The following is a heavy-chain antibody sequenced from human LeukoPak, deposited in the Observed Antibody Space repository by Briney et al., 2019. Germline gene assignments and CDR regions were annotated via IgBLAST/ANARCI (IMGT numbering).Heavy chain of an antibody. V-gene: IGHV3-11*04. Sequence: GGSLRLSCAASGFTFSDYYMSWIRQAPGKGLEGVSYISSSGSTIYYADSVKGRFTISRDNAKDSLYLQMNSLRAEDTAVYYCARDYDIEYCSSTSCSHFDYWGQGTLVTVSS. CDR1: GFTFSDYY. CDR3: ARDYDIEYCSSTSCSHFDY. CDR2: ISSSGSTI. D-gene: IGHD2-2*01. J-gene: IGHJ4*02.